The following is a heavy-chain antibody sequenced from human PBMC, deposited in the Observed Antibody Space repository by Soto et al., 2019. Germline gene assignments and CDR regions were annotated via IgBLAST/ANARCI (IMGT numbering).Heavy chain of an antibody. CDR2: SIPIFGTA. J-gene: IGHJ6*02. V-gene: IGHV1-69*13. CDR1: GGTFNNYP. Sequence: ASVKVSCKASGGTFNNYPITWVRQAPGEGLEWMGGSIPIFGTANYAQKFQGRLTISVDESTSTADMELSSLRSEDTAVYYCAGGRGYSGDDHYYYFDMDVWGQGTTVTVYS. D-gene: IGHD5-12*01. CDR3: AGGRGYSGDDHYYYFDMDV.